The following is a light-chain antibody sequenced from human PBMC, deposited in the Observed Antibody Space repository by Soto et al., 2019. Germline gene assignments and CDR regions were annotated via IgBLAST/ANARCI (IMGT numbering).Light chain of an antibody. J-gene: IGLJ1*01. Sequence: QPVLTQSPSASASLGASVKLTCTLSSGHSNYAIAWHQQQPEKGPRYLMILNSDGSHSTGDGIPDRFSGSSSGVERYLTISSLQSEDEADYYCQTWGTGIQVFGTGTKLTVL. V-gene: IGLV4-69*01. CDR1: SGHSNYA. CDR3: QTWGTGIQV. CDR2: LNSDGSH.